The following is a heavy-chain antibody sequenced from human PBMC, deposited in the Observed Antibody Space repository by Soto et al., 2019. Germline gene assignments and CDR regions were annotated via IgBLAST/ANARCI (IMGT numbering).Heavy chain of an antibody. V-gene: IGHV5-51*01. CDR3: ARQADYNILTGYFYYFDY. J-gene: IGHJ4*02. CDR2: IYPGDSDA. CDR1: GYSFTDYW. D-gene: IGHD3-9*01. Sequence: GESLKISCKSSGYSFTDYWIGWVRQMPGKGLEWMGIIYPGDSDARYSPSFQGQVTISVDTSINTAFLRWNSLTASDTDMYYCARQADYNILTGYFYYFDYWGQGTQVTVSS.